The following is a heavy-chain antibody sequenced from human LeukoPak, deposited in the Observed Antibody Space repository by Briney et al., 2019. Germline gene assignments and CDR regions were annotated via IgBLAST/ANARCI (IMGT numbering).Heavy chain of an antibody. Sequence: SQTLSPTCAVSGGSISSGGYSWSWIRQPPGKGLEWIGFLHHSGSTFYNPSLKNRVTISVDRSKNQFSLKLSSVTAADTAVYYCARDGAVAGKMSYYYYGMDVWGQGTTVTVSS. V-gene: IGHV4-30-2*01. J-gene: IGHJ6*02. CDR1: GGSISSGGYS. CDR3: ARDGAVAGKMSYYYYGMDV. D-gene: IGHD6-19*01. CDR2: LHHSGST.